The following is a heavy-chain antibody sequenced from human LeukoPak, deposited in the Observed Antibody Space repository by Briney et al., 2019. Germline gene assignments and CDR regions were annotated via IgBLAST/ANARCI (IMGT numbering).Heavy chain of an antibody. D-gene: IGHD5-18*01. Sequence: PSETLSLTCTVSGGSISSSSYYWGWIRQPPGKGLEWIGSIYYSGSTYYNPSLKSRVTISVDTSKNQFSLKLSSVTAADTAVYYCARGKGIQLWLPWMGYYFDYWGQGTLVTVSS. CDR1: GGSISSSSYY. J-gene: IGHJ4*02. CDR3: ARGKGIQLWLPWMGYYFDY. V-gene: IGHV4-39*07. CDR2: IYYSGST.